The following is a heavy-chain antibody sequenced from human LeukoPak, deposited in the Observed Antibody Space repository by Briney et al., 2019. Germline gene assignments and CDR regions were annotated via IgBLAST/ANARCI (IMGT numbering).Heavy chain of an antibody. D-gene: IGHD3-22*01. CDR1: GFTFSSYA. Sequence: GRSLRLSCAASGFTFSSYAIHWVRQAPGKGLEWVSAISGSGGSTYYEDSVKGRFTTSRDNSKNTLYLQMNSLRAEDTDVYFCAKATVYGDSSAYFDYWGQGTLVTVSS. J-gene: IGHJ4*02. CDR2: ISGSGGST. V-gene: IGHV3-23*01. CDR3: AKATVYGDSSAYFDY.